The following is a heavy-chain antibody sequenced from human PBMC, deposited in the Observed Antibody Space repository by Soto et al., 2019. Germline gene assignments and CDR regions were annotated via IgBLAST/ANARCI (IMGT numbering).Heavy chain of an antibody. CDR3: ARDLAYIREF. D-gene: IGHD4-17*01. Sequence: QVQLVQSGAEVKKPGASVKVSCKASGYSFTAYGSSWVRQAPGQGLEWMGWISTAHSDIGYAQKFQGRVTMTTDTSTSTAYMELRSLRSDDTAVYYCARDLAYIREFWGQGTLVTVSS. J-gene: IGHJ4*02. V-gene: IGHV1-18*01. CDR1: GYSFTAYG. CDR2: ISTAHSDI.